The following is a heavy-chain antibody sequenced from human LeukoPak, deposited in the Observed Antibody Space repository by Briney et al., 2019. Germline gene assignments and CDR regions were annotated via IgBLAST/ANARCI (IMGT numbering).Heavy chain of an antibody. D-gene: IGHD3-22*01. V-gene: IGHV5-51*01. Sequence: GESLKISCEGSGYSFTSYWIGWVRQMPGKGLELMGIIYPGDSDTRYSPSFQGQVTISADKSISTAYLQWSSLKASDTAMYYCARAGYYYDSSGYPIIDYWGQGTLVTVSS. CDR1: GYSFTSYW. CDR3: ARAGYYYDSSGYPIIDY. CDR2: IYPGDSDT. J-gene: IGHJ4*02.